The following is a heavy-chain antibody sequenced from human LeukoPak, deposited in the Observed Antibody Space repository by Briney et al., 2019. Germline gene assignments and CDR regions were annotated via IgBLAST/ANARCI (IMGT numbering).Heavy chain of an antibody. CDR2: IKNDGSET. CDR3: VKKDGWFHLAQ. V-gene: IGHV3-7*03. J-gene: IGHJ4*01. CDR1: GFNFRDHW. D-gene: IGHD6-19*01. Sequence: PGGSLRLSCAVSGFNFRDHWMDWVRQAPGKGLEWVGHIKNDGSETYYLDSLKGRFSISRDNTNNALYLQMNSLRVEDTAVYYCVKKDGWFHLAQWGQGTLVTGSS.